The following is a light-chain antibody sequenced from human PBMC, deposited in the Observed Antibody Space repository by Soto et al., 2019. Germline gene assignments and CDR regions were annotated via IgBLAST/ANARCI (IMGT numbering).Light chain of an antibody. CDR2: RNN. V-gene: IGLV1-47*01. Sequence: QSVLPQPPSASGTPGQRVTISCSGSSSNIGSNYVYWYQQLPGTAPKLLIYRNNQRPSGLPDRFSGSTSGTSASLAISGLRSEDEADYYCAAWEDRLSGAVFGGGTQLTVL. CDR3: AAWEDRLSGAV. CDR1: SSNIGSNY. J-gene: IGLJ7*01.